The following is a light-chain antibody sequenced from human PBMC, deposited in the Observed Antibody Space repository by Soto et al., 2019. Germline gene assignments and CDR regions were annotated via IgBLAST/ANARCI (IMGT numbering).Light chain of an antibody. Sequence: EIVLTQSPGTLSLSPGERATLSRRASQSVSSSYLAWYQQIPGQAPRLLIYGASTRATGIPDRFSGSGSGTDFTLTISRLEPEDFAVYYCQQYGSSPSGTFGQGTKVDIK. CDR3: QQYGSSPSGT. V-gene: IGKV3-20*01. CDR2: GAS. J-gene: IGKJ2*01. CDR1: QSVSSSY.